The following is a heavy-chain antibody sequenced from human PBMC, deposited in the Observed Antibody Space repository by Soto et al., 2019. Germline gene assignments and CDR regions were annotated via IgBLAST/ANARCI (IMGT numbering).Heavy chain of an antibody. D-gene: IGHD6-6*01. J-gene: IGHJ4*02. Sequence: SVKVSCKASGYTFTGYYMHWVRQAPGQGLEWMGWINPNSGGTNYAQKFQGRVTMTRDTSISTAYMELSRLRSDDTAVYYCARFPSPEDRYSSSVGFDYWGQGTLVTVS. CDR1: GYTFTGYY. CDR2: INPNSGGT. CDR3: ARFPSPEDRYSSSVGFDY. V-gene: IGHV1-2*02.